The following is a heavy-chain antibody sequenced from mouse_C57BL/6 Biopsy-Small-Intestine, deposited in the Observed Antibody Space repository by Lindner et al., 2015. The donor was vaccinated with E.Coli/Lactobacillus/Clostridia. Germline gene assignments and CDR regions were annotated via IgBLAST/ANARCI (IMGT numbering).Heavy chain of an antibody. CDR2: IIPMLSMT. D-gene: IGHD1-1*02. V-gene: IGHV1-81*01. Sequence: SVKVSCKASDGTFSSYAISWVRQAPGQGLEWMARIIPMLSMTISAQKFQGRVTITADKSTRTAYMELTSLTSDDTAVYFCARESDYYDGSGYYSLGWFDPWGQGTLVTVSS. CDR1: DGTFSSYA. CDR3: ARESDYYDGSGYYSLGWFDP. J-gene: IGHJ4*01.